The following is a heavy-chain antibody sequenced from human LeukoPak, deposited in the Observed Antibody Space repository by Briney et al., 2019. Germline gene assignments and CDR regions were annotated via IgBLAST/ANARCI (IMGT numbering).Heavy chain of an antibody. D-gene: IGHD3-22*01. CDR1: VGSISSYY. CDR2: IYYSGST. V-gene: IGHV4-59*08. Sequence: SETLSLTCTVSVGSISSYYWGWIRQPPGKGLGGIGYIYYSGSTNYNPSLKSRVTISVDTSKNQFSLKLSSVTAADTAVYYCARHVYYDSSGYCDYWGQGTLVTVSS. CDR3: ARHVYYDSSGYCDY. J-gene: IGHJ4*02.